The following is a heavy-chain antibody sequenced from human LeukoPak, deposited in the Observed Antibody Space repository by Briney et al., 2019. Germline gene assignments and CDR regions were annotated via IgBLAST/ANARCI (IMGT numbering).Heavy chain of an antibody. Sequence: PGGSLRLSCAASDFTFSAYWMSWVRQAPGKGLEWVANIKQDGSEKYYVDSVRGRFSISRDNAENSLYLQMNSLRAEDTAVYYCARVLFAHYYYDSGGPFDYGGREPLVPV. D-gene: IGHD3-22*01. V-gene: IGHV3-7*01. CDR2: IKQDGSEK. CDR3: ARVLFAHYYYDSGGPFDY. J-gene: IGHJ4*02. CDR1: DFTFSAYW.